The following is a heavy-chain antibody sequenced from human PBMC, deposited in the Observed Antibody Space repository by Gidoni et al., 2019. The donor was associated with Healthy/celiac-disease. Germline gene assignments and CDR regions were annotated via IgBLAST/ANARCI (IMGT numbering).Heavy chain of an antibody. CDR2: IYHSGST. CDR1: GYSISSGYY. D-gene: IGHD7-27*01. Sequence: QVQLPESGPGLVKPSETLSLTCAVSGYSISSGYYWGWIRQPPGKGLEWIGSIYHSGSTYYNPSLKSRVTISVDTSKNQFSLKLSAVTAADTAVYYWARSTGGNNWFDPWGQGTLVTVSS. CDR3: ARSTGGNNWFDP. V-gene: IGHV4-38-2*01. J-gene: IGHJ5*02.